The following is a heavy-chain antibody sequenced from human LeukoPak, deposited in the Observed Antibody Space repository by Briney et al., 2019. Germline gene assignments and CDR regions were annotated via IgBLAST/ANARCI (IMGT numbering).Heavy chain of an antibody. V-gene: IGHV4-59*08. D-gene: IGHD3-10*02. CDR2: IYYTGST. CDR1: NVSISRYY. J-gene: IGHJ2*01. Sequence: KTSETLSLTCSVSNVSISRYYWTWIRQPPGKGLDWIGHIYYTGSTKYNPSLKGRATISLDTSKNQFSLSLSSVTAADTAVYYCARHVRGLFWYFDLWGRGTLVTVSS. CDR3: ARHVRGLFWYFDL.